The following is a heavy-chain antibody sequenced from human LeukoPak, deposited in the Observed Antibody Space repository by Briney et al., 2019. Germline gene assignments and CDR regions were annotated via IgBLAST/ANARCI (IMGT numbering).Heavy chain of an antibody. J-gene: IGHJ4*02. D-gene: IGHD1-26*01. CDR1: GGSFSGYY. Sequence: SETLSLTCAVYGGSFSGYYWSWIRQPPGKGLEWIGEVNHRGTTNYNPSLESRVTISGDTSKNQFSLKLSSVTAADTAVYYCAREGAPDYWGKGALVTVSS. V-gene: IGHV4-34*01. CDR2: VNHRGTT. CDR3: AREGAPDY.